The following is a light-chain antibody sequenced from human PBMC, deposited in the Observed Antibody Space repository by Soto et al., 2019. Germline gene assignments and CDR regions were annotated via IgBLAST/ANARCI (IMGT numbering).Light chain of an antibody. CDR3: PSYTSTSALFV. Sequence: QGSWTQPAYVSGSPGPSITISCTGTISDVGGYTYVSWFQQHPGKAPELMIYEVSNRPSGVSNRFSGSKSGNTASLTISGLQAEDEADYYCPSYTSTSALFVFGTGTKVTVL. CDR2: EVS. CDR1: ISDVGGYTY. J-gene: IGLJ1*01. V-gene: IGLV2-14*01.